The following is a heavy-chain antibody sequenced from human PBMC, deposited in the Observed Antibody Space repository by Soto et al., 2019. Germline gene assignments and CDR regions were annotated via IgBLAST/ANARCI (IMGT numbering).Heavy chain of an antibody. V-gene: IGHV3-23*01. Sequence: EVQLLESGGGLVQPGGSLRLSCAASGFTFSSYAMSWVRQAPGKGLEWVSAISGSGGSTYYADAVKGRFTISRDNSKNTLYLHMNSLRAEDTAVYYCAKGGYDFWSGYGSRYFDLWGRGTLVTVSS. D-gene: IGHD3-3*01. CDR3: AKGGYDFWSGYGSRYFDL. J-gene: IGHJ2*01. CDR2: ISGSGGST. CDR1: GFTFSSYA.